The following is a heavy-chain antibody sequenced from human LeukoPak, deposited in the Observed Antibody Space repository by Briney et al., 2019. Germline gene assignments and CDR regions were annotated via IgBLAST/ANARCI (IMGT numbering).Heavy chain of an antibody. CDR3: AREGEEFIGRYYYGMDV. D-gene: IGHD3-16*02. J-gene: IGHJ6*02. CDR1: GYTFTSYD. Sequence: ASVKVSCKASGYTFTSYDINWVRQATAQGLEWMGWMNPNSGNTDYAQKFQGRVTMTRNTSISTAYMELSSLRSEDTAVYYCAREGEEFIGRYYYGMDVWGQGTTVTVSS. V-gene: IGHV1-8*01. CDR2: MNPNSGNT.